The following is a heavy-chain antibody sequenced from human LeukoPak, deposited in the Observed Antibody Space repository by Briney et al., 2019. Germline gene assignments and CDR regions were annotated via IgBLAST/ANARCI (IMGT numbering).Heavy chain of an antibody. CDR3: ARCIGRRPGKAAAGKNYYYGMDV. CDR1: GFTFSSYS. CDR2: ISSSSSYI. J-gene: IGHJ6*02. V-gene: IGHV3-21*01. Sequence: GGSLRLSCAASGFTFSSYSMNWVRQAPGKGLEWVSSISSSSSYIYYADSVKGRFTISRDNAKNSLYLQMNSLRAEDTAVYYCARCIGRRPGKAAAGKNYYYGMDVWGQGTTVTVSS. D-gene: IGHD6-13*01.